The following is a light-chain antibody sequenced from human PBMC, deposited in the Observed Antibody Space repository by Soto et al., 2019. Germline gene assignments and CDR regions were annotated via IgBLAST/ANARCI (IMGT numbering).Light chain of an antibody. Sequence: ESVLTQSPATLSLSPGERATLSCRASQSVSSYLAWYQQKPGQAPRLLIYDAFNRPTGIPARFSGSGSGTDFTLTISSLESEDFAVYYCQQRSNWPLTFGGG. V-gene: IGKV3-11*01. J-gene: IGKJ4*01. CDR3: QQRSNWPLT. CDR2: DAF. CDR1: QSVSSY.